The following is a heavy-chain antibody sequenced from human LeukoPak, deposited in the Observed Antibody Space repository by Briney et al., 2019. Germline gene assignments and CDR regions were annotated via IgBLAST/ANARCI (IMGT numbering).Heavy chain of an antibody. CDR2: IIPIFGTA. Sequence: SVKVSCKASGGTFSSYAISWVRQAPGQGLEWMGGIIPIFGTANYAQKFQGRVTITADESTSTAHMELSSLRSEDTAVYYCARREYGFGEPGGFDYWGQGTLVTVSS. CDR3: ARREYGFGEPGGFDY. D-gene: IGHD3-10*01. CDR1: GGTFSSYA. V-gene: IGHV1-69*13. J-gene: IGHJ4*02.